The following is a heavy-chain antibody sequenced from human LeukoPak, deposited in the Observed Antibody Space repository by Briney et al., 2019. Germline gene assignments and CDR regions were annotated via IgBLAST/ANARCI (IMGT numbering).Heavy chain of an antibody. CDR2: ISGSGGST. CDR3: AKRLSYYDSSGYFDY. J-gene: IGHJ4*02. CDR1: GFTFSSYA. V-gene: IGHV3-23*01. Sequence: GGSLRLSCAASGFTFSSYAMSWVRQAPGKGLEWVSAISGSGGSTYYADSVKGRFTISGDNSKNTLYLQMNSLRAEDTAVYYCAKRLSYYDSSGYFDYWGQGTLVTVSS. D-gene: IGHD3-22*01.